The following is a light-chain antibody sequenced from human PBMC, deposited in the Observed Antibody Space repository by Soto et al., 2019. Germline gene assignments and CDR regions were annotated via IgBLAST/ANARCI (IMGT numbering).Light chain of an antibody. Sequence: DIPMTQSPSTLSASVGDRVTITCRASQSISSWLAWYQQKPGKAPKLLIYDACSLESGVPSRFSGSGSGTEFTLTISSLQPDDFATYYCQQYNSYSGTFGQGTKVEIK. V-gene: IGKV1-5*01. CDR3: QQYNSYSGT. CDR2: DAC. J-gene: IGKJ1*01. CDR1: QSISSW.